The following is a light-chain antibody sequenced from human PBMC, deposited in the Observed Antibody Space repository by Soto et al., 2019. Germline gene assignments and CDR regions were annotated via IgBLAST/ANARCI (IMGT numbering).Light chain of an antibody. CDR3: EEAHGFPWT. CDR1: QGLSTR. V-gene: IGKV1-12*01. CDR2: GTS. J-gene: IGKJ1*01. Sequence: DIQMTQSPSSVSASVGDRVTITCRASQGLSTRLAWYQQKPGQAPKLLIYGTSTLQTGVPSRFSGSGAGTDVTLSISSLQAEDSATYYCEEAHGFPWTFGQGTKVVSK.